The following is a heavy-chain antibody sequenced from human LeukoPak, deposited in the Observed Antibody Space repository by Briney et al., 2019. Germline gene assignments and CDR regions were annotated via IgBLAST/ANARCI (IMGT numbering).Heavy chain of an antibody. J-gene: IGHJ5*02. Sequence: SQTLSLTCTVSGGSISSGSDYWSWIRQPAGKGLEWIGRIHISGSTNYNPSLKSRVTISVDTSKNQFSLKLSSVTAADTAVYYCARVLVTDTGYSTSNWFDPWGQGTLVTVSS. CDR3: ARVLVTDTGYSTSNWFDP. V-gene: IGHV4-61*02. CDR2: IHISGST. CDR1: GGSISSGSDY. D-gene: IGHD6-13*01.